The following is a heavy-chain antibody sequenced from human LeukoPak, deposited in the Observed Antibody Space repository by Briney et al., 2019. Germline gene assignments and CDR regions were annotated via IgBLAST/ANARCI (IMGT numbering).Heavy chain of an antibody. CDR1: GFTFTGYY. V-gene: IGHV1-2*02. D-gene: IGHD3-10*01. Sequence: ASVKVSCKASGFTFTGYYMHWVRQAPGQGLEWMGWINPNSGGTNYAQKFQGRVTMTRDTSISTAYMELSRPRSDDTAVYYCARDFSYYGSGNDGMDVWGQGTTVTVSS. CDR3: ARDFSYYGSGNDGMDV. CDR2: INPNSGGT. J-gene: IGHJ6*02.